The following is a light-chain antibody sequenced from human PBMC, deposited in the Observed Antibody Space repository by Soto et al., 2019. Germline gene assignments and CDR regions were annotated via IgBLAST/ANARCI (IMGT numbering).Light chain of an antibody. V-gene: IGKV3D-15*01. CDR1: QSVSSN. Sequence: EIVMSESRATLSVSPWEKATLSFRASQSVSSNLGWYQQKPGQSPRLLIYGASTRATGIPVRLSGSGYGTELTLTISSMQSEDFAIYYCQQYDNWPLTFGGGTKVDIK. J-gene: IGKJ4*01. CDR2: GAS. CDR3: QQYDNWPLT.